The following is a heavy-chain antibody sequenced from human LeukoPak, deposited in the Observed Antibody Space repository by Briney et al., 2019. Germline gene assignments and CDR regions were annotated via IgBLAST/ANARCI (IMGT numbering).Heavy chain of an antibody. CDR1: GITFSSYA. CDR2: ISGSGGST. CDR3: VKMEGGRDY. J-gene: IGHJ4*02. D-gene: IGHD1-1*01. Sequence: GGPLRLSCAVSGITFSSYAMSWVRQAPGKGLEWVSAISGSGGSTYYADSVKGRFTISRDNSKNTLYLQMNNPRAEDTAVYYCVKMEGGRDYWGQGALVTVSS. V-gene: IGHV3-23*01.